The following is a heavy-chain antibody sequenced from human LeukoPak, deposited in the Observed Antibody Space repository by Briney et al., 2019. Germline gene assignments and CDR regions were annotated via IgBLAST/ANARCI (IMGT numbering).Heavy chain of an antibody. CDR3: ARDPLRYLRVGHYEY. CDR2: IDYDSSHI. CDR1: GFTFSNSA. J-gene: IGHJ4*02. Sequence: PGGSLRLSCAASGFTFSNSAMNWVRQVPGKGLERVSSIDYDSSHIYYAASVRGRFTISRDNARNSVYLQMNSLRVEDTAVYYCARDPLRYLRVGHYEYWGQGTLVAVSS. V-gene: IGHV3-21*01. D-gene: IGHD3-9*01.